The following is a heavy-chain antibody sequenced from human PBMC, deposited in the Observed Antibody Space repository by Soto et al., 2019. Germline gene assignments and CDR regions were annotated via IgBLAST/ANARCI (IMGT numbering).Heavy chain of an antibody. D-gene: IGHD5-18*01. V-gene: IGHV3-30*18. Sequence: VQLVESGGGLVQPGRSLRLSCAASGFTFSSYGMHWVRQAPGKGLEWVAVISYDGSNKYYADSVKGRFTISRDNSKNTLYLQMNSLRAEDTAVYYCAKHQDTAMGRGVYYYGMDVWGQGTTVTVSS. CDR2: ISYDGSNK. CDR1: GFTFSSYG. J-gene: IGHJ6*02. CDR3: AKHQDTAMGRGVYYYGMDV.